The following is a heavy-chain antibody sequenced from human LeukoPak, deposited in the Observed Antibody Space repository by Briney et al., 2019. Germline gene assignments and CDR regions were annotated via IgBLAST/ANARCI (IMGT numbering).Heavy chain of an antibody. Sequence: PSETLSLTCAVYGGSFSGYYWSWIRQPPGKGLEWIGEINHSGSTNYNPSLKSRVTISVDTSKNQFSLKLSSVTAADTAVYYCASYSSSWYKSFDYWGQGTLVTVSS. CDR2: INHSGST. J-gene: IGHJ4*02. V-gene: IGHV4-34*01. D-gene: IGHD6-13*01. CDR1: GGSFSGYY. CDR3: ASYSSSWYKSFDY.